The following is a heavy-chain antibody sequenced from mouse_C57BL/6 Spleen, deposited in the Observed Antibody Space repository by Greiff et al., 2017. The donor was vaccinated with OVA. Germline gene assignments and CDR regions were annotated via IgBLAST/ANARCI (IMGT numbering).Heavy chain of an antibody. Sequence: QVQLQQPGAELVMPGASVKLSCKASGYTFTSYWMHWVKQRPGQGLEWIGEIDPSDSYTNYNQKFKGKSTLTVDKSSSTAYMQLSSLTSEDSAVYYCARRYYSNYDYWGQGTTLTVSS. CDR2: IDPSDSYT. V-gene: IGHV1-69*01. D-gene: IGHD2-5*01. CDR1: GYTFTSYW. J-gene: IGHJ2*01. CDR3: ARRYYSNYDY.